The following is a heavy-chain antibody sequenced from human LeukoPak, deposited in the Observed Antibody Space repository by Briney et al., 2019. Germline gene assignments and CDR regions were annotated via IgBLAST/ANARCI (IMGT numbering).Heavy chain of an antibody. D-gene: IGHD2-2*02. J-gene: IGHJ4*02. CDR1: GGTFSSYA. Sequence: ASVKVSCKASGGTFSSYAISWVRQAPGQGLEWMGGIIPIFGTANYAQKFQGRVTITADESTSTAYMELSSLRSEDTAVYYCASSGHLGYCSSTSCYTDYWGQGTLDTVSS. V-gene: IGHV1-69*01. CDR3: ASSGHLGYCSSTSCYTDY. CDR2: IIPIFGTA.